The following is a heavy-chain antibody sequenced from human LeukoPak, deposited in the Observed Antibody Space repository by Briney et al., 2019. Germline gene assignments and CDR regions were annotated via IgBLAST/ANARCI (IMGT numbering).Heavy chain of an antibody. D-gene: IGHD7-27*01. CDR2: IIPIFGTA. V-gene: IGHV1-69*05. J-gene: IGHJ3*02. CDR3: AIKLGSDAFDI. CDR1: GGTFSSYA. Sequence: ASVKVSCKASGGTFSSYAISWVRQAPGQGLEWMGGIIPIFGTANYAQKFQGRVTITTDESTSTAYMELSSLRSEDTAVYYWAIKLGSDAFDIWGQGTMVTVSS.